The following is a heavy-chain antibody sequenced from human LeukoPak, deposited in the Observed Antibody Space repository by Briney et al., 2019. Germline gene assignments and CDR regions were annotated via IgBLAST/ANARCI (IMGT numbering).Heavy chain of an antibody. V-gene: IGHV3-23*01. Sequence: GGSLRLSCAVSGFTFSRFAMNWVRQAPGKGLEWISIISGSGSSAYYADSVKGRFIISRDNFKNTVHLEMSSLRAEDTALYYCVPEGFDIWGXGTMVTVSS. CDR3: VPEGFDI. CDR1: GFTFSRFA. J-gene: IGHJ3*02. CDR2: ISGSGSSA.